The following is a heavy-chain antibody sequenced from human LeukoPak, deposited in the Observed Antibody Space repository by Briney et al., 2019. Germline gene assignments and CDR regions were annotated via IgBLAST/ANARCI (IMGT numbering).Heavy chain of an antibody. Sequence: PGGSLRLPCAASGSTFDDYAMHWVRQAPGKGLEWVSGISWNSGSIGYADSVKGRFTISRDNAKNTLYLQMNTLRVEDTAVYYCTRDLMDYDVSTGLHHYYMDVWGQGTTVTVSS. D-gene: IGHD3-9*01. CDR3: TRDLMDYDVSTGLHHYYMDV. CDR1: GSTFDDYA. CDR2: ISWNSGSI. V-gene: IGHV3-9*01. J-gene: IGHJ6*02.